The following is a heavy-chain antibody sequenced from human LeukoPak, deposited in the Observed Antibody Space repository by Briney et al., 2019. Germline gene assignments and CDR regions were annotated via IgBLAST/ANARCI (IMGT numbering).Heavy chain of an antibody. J-gene: IGHJ6*03. CDR2: IYSGTI. CDR3: ARDTGARNLYYYYYYMDV. D-gene: IGHD1-14*01. V-gene: IGHV3-53*01. CDR1: GFTVSSNS. Sequence: GGSLRLSCTVSGFTVSSNSMSWVRQAPGKGLEWVSFIYSGTIHYSDSVKGRLTISRDNSKNTLYLQMNSLRAEDTAVYYCARDTGARNLYYYYYYMDVWGKGTTVTVSS.